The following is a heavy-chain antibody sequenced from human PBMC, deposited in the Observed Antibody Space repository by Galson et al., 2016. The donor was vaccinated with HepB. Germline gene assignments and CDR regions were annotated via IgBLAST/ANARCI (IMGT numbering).Heavy chain of an antibody. J-gene: IGHJ6*02. CDR2: IKQDGSEK. CDR3: ARGPHIAVAGRDYYYYYYGMDV. D-gene: IGHD6-19*01. V-gene: IGHV3-7*03. Sequence: SLRLSCAASGFTFSSYWMSWVRQAPGKGLEWVANIKQDGSEKYYVDSVKGRFTISRDNAKNSLYLQMNSLRAEDTAVYYCARGPHIAVAGRDYYYYYYGMDVWGQGTTVTVSS. CDR1: GFTFSSYW.